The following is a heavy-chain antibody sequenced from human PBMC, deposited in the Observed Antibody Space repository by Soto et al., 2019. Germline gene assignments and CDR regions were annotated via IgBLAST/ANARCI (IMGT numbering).Heavy chain of an antibody. Sequence: ASVKVSCKASGYTFTSYDINWVRQATGQGLEWMGWMNPNSGNTGYAQKFQGGVTMTRNTSISTAYMELSSLRSEDTAVYYCARAYYDFWSGYYRQPYYYYGMDVWGQGTTGTVS. CDR3: ARAYYDFWSGYYRQPYYYYGMDV. J-gene: IGHJ6*02. V-gene: IGHV1-8*01. CDR2: MNPNSGNT. CDR1: GYTFTSYD. D-gene: IGHD3-3*01.